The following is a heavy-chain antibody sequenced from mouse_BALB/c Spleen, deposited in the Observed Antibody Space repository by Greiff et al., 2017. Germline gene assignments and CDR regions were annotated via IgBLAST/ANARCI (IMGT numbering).Heavy chain of an antibody. CDR1: GFTFSSYA. CDR2: ISSGGSYT. J-gene: IGHJ2*01. D-gene: IGHD1-1*01. CDR3: ARRDYYGSSAGYFDY. V-gene: IGHV5-9-3*01. Sequence: EVQLVESGGGLVKPGGSLKLSCAASGFTFSSYAMSWVRQTPEKRLEWVATISSGGSYTYYPDSVKGRFTISRDNAKNTLYLQMSSLRSEDTAMYYCARRDYYGSSAGYFDYWGQGTTLTVSS.